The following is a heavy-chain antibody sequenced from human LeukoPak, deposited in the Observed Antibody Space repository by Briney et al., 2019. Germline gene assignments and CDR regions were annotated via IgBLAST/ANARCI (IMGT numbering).Heavy chain of an antibody. V-gene: IGHV3-43*01. J-gene: IGHJ2*01. CDR2: ISWDGSSR. Sequence: GGSLRLSCAASGFTFDDFTMHWVRQAPGKGLEWVSLISWDGSSRYYADSVKGRFTISRDNSKNSLYLQMNSLRTEDTALYYCARDNEAWYFDLWGRGTPVTVSS. CDR1: GFTFDDFT. CDR3: ARDNEAWYFDL.